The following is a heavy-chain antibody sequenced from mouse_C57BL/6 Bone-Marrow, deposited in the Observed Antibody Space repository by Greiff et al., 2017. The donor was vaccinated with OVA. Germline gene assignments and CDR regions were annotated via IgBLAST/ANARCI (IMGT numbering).Heavy chain of an antibody. CDR2: ISSGGDYI. V-gene: IGHV5-9-1*02. CDR1: GFTFNSYA. J-gene: IGHJ4*01. CDR3: TRLIDAMDY. Sequence: EVQLQESGAGLVKPGGSLKLSCAASGFTFNSYAMSWVRQTPEKRLEWVAYISSGGDYIYYADTVKGRFTISRDTARNTLYLQMSSLKSEDTAMYYGTRLIDAMDYWGQGTSVTVSS.